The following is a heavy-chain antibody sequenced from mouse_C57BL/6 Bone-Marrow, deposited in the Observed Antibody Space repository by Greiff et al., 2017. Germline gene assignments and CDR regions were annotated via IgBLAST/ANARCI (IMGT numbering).Heavy chain of an antibody. Sequence: EVQVVESGGGLVKPGGSLKLSCAASGFTFSDYGMHWVRQAPEKGLEWVAYLSSGSSTIYYADTVKGRFTISRDNAKNTLFLQMTSLRSEATAMYYCASSYYDDWGQGTTLTVSS. CDR2: LSSGSSTI. V-gene: IGHV5-17*01. J-gene: IGHJ2*01. CDR3: ASSYYDD. CDR1: GFTFSDYG.